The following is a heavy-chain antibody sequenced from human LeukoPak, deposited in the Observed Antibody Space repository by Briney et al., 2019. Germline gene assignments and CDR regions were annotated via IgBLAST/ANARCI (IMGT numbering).Heavy chain of an antibody. CDR1: GFTFSSYW. Sequence: PGGSLRLSCAASGFTFSSYWMHWVRQAPGKGLVWVSRINSDGSSTSYADSVKGRFTISRDNAKNTLYLQMNSLRAEDTAVYYCARVGPSYYYDSSGYYPLFAFDIWGQGTMVTVSS. V-gene: IGHV3-74*01. CDR2: INSDGSST. D-gene: IGHD3-22*01. J-gene: IGHJ3*02. CDR3: ARVGPSYYYDSSGYYPLFAFDI.